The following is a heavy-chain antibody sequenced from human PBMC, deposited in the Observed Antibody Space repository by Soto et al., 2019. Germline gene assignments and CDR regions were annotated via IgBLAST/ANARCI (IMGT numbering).Heavy chain of an antibody. Sequence: GGSLRLSCAASGFTFSSYAMHWVRQAPGKGLEWVAVISYDGSNKYYADSVKGRFTISRDNSKNTLYLQMNSLRAEDTAVYYCAIVHGSGWTSGLISYYSYGMDVWGQGTTVTVSS. CDR1: GFTFSSYA. V-gene: IGHV3-30-3*01. CDR2: ISYDGSNK. CDR3: AIVHGSGWTSGLISYYSYGMDV. J-gene: IGHJ6*02. D-gene: IGHD6-19*01.